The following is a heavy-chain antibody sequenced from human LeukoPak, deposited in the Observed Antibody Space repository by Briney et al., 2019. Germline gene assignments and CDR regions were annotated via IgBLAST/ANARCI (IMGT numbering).Heavy chain of an antibody. Sequence: ASVKVSCKASGYAFTGYYTQWVRQAPGQGLEWMGWINPNRGDTNYAQKFQGRVTMTRDTSITTAFMELRRLRTDDAAVYYCARTYYYGSGNEAFDIWGQGTMVTVSS. V-gene: IGHV1-2*02. CDR2: INPNRGDT. J-gene: IGHJ3*02. D-gene: IGHD3-10*01. CDR1: GYAFTGYY. CDR3: ARTYYYGSGNEAFDI.